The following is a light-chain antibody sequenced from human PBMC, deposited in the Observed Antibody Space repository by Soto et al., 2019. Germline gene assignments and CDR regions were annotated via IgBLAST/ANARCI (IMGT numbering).Light chain of an antibody. J-gene: IGKJ1*01. CDR3: QQYNNWPRT. CDR1: QSVSSN. V-gene: IGKV3-15*01. CDR2: GAS. Sequence: EIVLTQSPGPLSLSPGERATLSCRASQSVSSNLAWYQQKPGQAPRLLIYGASTRATGIPARFSGSGSGTEFTLTISSLQSEDFAVYYCQQYNNWPRTFGQGTKVDTK.